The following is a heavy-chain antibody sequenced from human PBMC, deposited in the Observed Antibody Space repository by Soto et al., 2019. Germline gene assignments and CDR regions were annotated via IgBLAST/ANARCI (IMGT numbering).Heavy chain of an antibody. Sequence: QVQLVESGGGVVQPGRSLRLSCAASGFTFNSYGMHWVRQAPGKGLEWVAVISYDGSNKYYADSVKGRFTISRDNSKNTLYLQRNSLRAEDTAVYYCAKESYYDSSGYYSDYFDYWGQGTLVTVSS. J-gene: IGHJ4*02. D-gene: IGHD3-22*01. CDR1: GFTFNSYG. CDR3: AKESYYDSSGYYSDYFDY. CDR2: ISYDGSNK. V-gene: IGHV3-30*18.